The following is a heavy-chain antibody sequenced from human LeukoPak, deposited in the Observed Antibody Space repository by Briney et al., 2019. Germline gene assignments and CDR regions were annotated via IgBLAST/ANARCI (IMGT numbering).Heavy chain of an antibody. CDR3: ADYYDSGGYFKYFHH. J-gene: IGHJ1*01. D-gene: IGHD3-22*01. CDR1: GGSVSSGSYY. CDR2: VYYSGRT. Sequence: PSETLSLTCTVSGGSVSSGSYYWGWVRQPPGKGLEWIGSVYYSGRTYYNPSLKSRVTISVDTSKNQFSLKLSSVTAADTAVYYCADYYDSGGYFKYFHHWGQGTLVTVSS. V-gene: IGHV4-39*01.